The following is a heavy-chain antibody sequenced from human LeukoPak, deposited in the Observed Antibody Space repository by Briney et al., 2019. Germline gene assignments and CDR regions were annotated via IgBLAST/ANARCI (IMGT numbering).Heavy chain of an antibody. CDR3: ASEVIAVAGNYYYGMDV. CDR2: TYYRSKWYN. D-gene: IGHD6-19*01. Sequence: SQTLSLTCAISGDSVSSNSAAWNWIRQSPSRGLEWLGRTYYRSKWYNDYAVSVKSRITINPDTSKNQSSLQLNSVTPEDTAVYYCASEVIAVAGNYYYGMDVWGQGTTVTVSS. CDR1: GDSVSSNSAA. V-gene: IGHV6-1*01. J-gene: IGHJ6*02.